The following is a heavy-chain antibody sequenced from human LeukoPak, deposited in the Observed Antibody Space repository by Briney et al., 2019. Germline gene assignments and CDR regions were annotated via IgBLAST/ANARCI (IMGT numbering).Heavy chain of an antibody. CDR2: ISYDGSNK. CDR3: AKDVATIPFLTDY. J-gene: IGHJ4*02. D-gene: IGHD5-12*01. V-gene: IGHV3-30*18. Sequence: PGTSLRLSCAASGFTFNTYAMHWVRQAPGKGLECVSVISYDGSNKYYADSVKGRFTISRDNSKNTLYLLMNSLRAEDTAVYYCAKDVATIPFLTDYWGQGTLVTVSS. CDR1: GFTFNTYA.